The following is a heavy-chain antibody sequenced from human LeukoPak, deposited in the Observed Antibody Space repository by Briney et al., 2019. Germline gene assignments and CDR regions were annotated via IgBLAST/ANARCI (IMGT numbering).Heavy chain of an antibody. D-gene: IGHD2/OR15-2a*01. J-gene: IGHJ4*02. CDR1: GFIFDDFT. V-gene: IGHV3-43*01. CDR2: ITWDGYTT. CDR3: VKERATVINPLAFDN. Sequence: GGSLRLSCAASGFIFDDFTMHWVRQPPGGGLEWVSLITWDGYTTKYADSVKGRFTISRDNSKNSLYLQMNGLRREDTAFYYCVKERATVINPLAFDNWGQGTLVPVSS.